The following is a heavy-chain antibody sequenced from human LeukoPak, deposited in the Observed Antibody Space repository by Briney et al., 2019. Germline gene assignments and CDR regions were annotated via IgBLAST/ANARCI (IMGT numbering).Heavy chain of an antibody. V-gene: IGHV1-46*01. CDR3: ARDLRPPVMATFADDAFDI. CDR2: INPSGGST. CDR1: GYTFTSYY. J-gene: IGHJ3*02. D-gene: IGHD5-24*01. Sequence: GASVKVSCKASGYTFTSYYMHWVRQAPGQGLEWMGIINPSGGSTSYAQKFQGRVTMTRDTSTSTVYMELSSLRSEDTAVYYCARDLRPPVMATFADDAFDIWGRGTMVTVSS.